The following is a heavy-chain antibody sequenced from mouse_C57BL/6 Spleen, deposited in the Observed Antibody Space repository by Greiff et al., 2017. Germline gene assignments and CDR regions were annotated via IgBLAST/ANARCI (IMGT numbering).Heavy chain of an antibody. Sequence: EVQLKQSGPVLVKPGASVKMSCKASGYTFTDYYMNWVKQSHGKSLEWIGVINPYNGGTSYNQKFKGKATLTVDKSSSTAYMELNSLTSEDSAVYYCARHSATVVSYYAMDYWGQGTSVTVSS. D-gene: IGHD1-1*01. J-gene: IGHJ4*01. CDR3: ARHSATVVSYYAMDY. CDR2: INPYNGGT. CDR1: GYTFTDYY. V-gene: IGHV1-19*01.